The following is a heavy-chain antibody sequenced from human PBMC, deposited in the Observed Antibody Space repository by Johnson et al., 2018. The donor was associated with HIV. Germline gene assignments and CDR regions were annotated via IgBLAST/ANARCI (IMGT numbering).Heavy chain of an antibody. J-gene: IGHJ3*02. V-gene: IGHV3-30*03. D-gene: IGHD6-19*01. CDR3: ARVGPGLSVAGLTDAFDI. CDR2: ISYDGSNK. Sequence: QVQLVESGGGLVKPGGSLRLSCAASGFTFSDYYMSWIRQAPGKGLEWVAVISYDGSNKYYVDSVKGRFTISRDNAKNSLYLQMNSLRAEDTAVYYCARVGPGLSVAGLTDAFDIWGQGTMVTVSS. CDR1: GFTFSDYY.